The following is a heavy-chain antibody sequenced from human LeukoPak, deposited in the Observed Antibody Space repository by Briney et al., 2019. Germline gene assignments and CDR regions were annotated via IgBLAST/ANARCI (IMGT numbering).Heavy chain of an antibody. CDR2: INPNSGGT. J-gene: IGHJ4*02. Sequence: ASVKVSCKASGYTFTDYYMHWVRQAPGQGLEWMGRINPNSGGTNYAQKFQGRVTMTRDTSISTAYMELSRLRSDDTAVYYCANLPWAARPMDYWGQGTLVTVSS. D-gene: IGHD6-6*01. CDR1: GYTFTDYY. CDR3: ANLPWAARPMDY. V-gene: IGHV1-2*06.